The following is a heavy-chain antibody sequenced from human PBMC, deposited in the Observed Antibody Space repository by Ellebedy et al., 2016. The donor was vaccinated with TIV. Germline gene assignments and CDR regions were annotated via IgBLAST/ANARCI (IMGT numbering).Heavy chain of an antibody. V-gene: IGHV3-74*01. CDR3: AREYYYGMDV. Sequence: GESLKISCGASGFIFKNFLMYWVRQAPGKGPEWVSRISGDGRTTNYADSVKGRFTISRDNAKNSLYLQMNSLRAEDTAVYYCAREYYYGMDVWGQGTTVTVSS. CDR1: GFIFKNFL. J-gene: IGHJ6*02. CDR2: ISGDGRTT.